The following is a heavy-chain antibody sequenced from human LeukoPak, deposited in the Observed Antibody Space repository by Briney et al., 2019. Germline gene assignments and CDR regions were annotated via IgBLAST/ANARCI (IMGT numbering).Heavy chain of an antibody. Sequence: GGSLRLSCAASGFTFSSYAMSWVRQAPGKGLEWVSAISGSGGSTYYADSVEGRFTISRDNSKNTLYLQMNSLRAEDTAVYYCARRGVYYDSSGRSFDYWGQGTLVTVSS. D-gene: IGHD3-22*01. V-gene: IGHV3-23*01. CDR2: ISGSGGST. CDR1: GFTFSSYA. CDR3: ARRGVYYDSSGRSFDY. J-gene: IGHJ4*02.